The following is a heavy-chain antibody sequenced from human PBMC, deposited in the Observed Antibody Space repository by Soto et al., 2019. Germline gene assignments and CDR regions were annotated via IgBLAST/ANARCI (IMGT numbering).Heavy chain of an antibody. J-gene: IGHJ5*02. D-gene: IGHD1-1*01. CDR2: SYYSGST. V-gene: IGHV4-59*08. CDR3: ARRQNWNNLFDT. Sequence: SETLSLTCTVSCGSITNNYWSWIRQSPGKGLEWIGCSYYSGSTSYNPSLRSRVTISIDTSKTQFSLRLRSVTAADTAVYYCARRQNWNNLFDTWGQGTLVTVSS. CDR1: CGSITNNY.